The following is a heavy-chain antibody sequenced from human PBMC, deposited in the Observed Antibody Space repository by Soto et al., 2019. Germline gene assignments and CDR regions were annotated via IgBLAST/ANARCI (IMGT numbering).Heavy chain of an antibody. D-gene: IGHD1-20*01. J-gene: IGHJ4*02. CDR3: ARFIPGTGSDY. V-gene: IGHV4-31*02. Sequence: PSETLSLTCTVSGGSIRSYYWSWIRQHPGKGLEWIGYIYYSGSTYYNPSLKSRVTISVDTSKNQFSLKLSSVTAADTAVYYCARFIPGTGSDYWGQGTLVTVSS. CDR2: IYYSGST. CDR1: GGSIRSYY.